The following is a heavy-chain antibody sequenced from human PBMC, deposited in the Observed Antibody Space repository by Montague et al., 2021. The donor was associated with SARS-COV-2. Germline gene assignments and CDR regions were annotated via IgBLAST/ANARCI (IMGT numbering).Heavy chain of an antibody. V-gene: IGHV4-4*02. D-gene: IGHD3-9*01. CDR3: MSAGGFDNRPPV. CDR1: GGSIMTTNW. J-gene: IGHJ4*02. CDR2: IYQSGST. Sequence: SETLSLTCAVSGGSIMTTNWWSLVRQPPGKGLEWIGEIYQSGSTNYNPSLKSRVTMSVDKSKNQFSLELNSLTAADAALYYYMSAGGFDNRPPVWGQGALVTVSS.